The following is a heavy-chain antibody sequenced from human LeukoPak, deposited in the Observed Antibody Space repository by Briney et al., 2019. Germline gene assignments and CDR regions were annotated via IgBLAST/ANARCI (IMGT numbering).Heavy chain of an antibody. Sequence: GGSLRLSCAASGFTFSSYAMHWVRQAPGKGLEWVALISYDESYRYYADSVKGRFTISRDNSKNTLYLQMNSLRADDTAVYYCARVQWELLYPDYWGQGTLVTVSS. CDR2: ISYDESYR. CDR3: ARVQWELLYPDY. D-gene: IGHD1-26*01. V-gene: IGHV3-30-3*01. CDR1: GFTFSSYA. J-gene: IGHJ4*02.